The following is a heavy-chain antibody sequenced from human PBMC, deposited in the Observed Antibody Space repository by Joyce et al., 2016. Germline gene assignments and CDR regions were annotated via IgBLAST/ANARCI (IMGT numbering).Heavy chain of an antibody. CDR2: ISATSYYI. J-gene: IGHJ6*02. CDR1: GSTLCSSS. D-gene: IGHD3-16*01. V-gene: IGHV3-21*01. Sequence: QLVESGGGVVKAGGSLRLSCEASGSTLCSSSMSWFRQAPGKGREWVAAISATSYYIFHAETVRGRFTVSRDNAKKTLYLQMNSLRAEDSAVFYCARGGISYYYAMDVWGQGTTVTVSS. CDR3: ARGGISYYYAMDV.